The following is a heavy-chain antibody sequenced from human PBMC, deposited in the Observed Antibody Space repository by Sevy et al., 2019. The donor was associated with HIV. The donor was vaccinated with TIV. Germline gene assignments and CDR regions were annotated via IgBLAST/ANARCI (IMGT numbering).Heavy chain of an antibody. CDR3: ARPSYTGSSFWYFDL. CDR1: GGSISGTY. CDR2: FYSSGNT. V-gene: IGHV4-4*07. D-gene: IGHD1-26*01. J-gene: IGHJ2*01. Sequence: SESLSLTCTVSGGSISGTYWTWIRQPAGKGLERIGTFYSSGNTDYNPSLKSRVTMTVDSSKNLFSLNLRSVTAADTAVYYCARPSYTGSSFWYFDLWGRGTLVTVSS.